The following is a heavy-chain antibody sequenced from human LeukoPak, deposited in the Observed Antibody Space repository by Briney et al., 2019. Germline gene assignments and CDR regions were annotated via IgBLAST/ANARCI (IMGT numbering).Heavy chain of an antibody. CDR3: ARGGRITFGGADQLDY. CDR1: GYTFTGYY. V-gene: IGHV1-2*02. Sequence: GASVKVSCKASGYTFTGYYMHWVRQAPGQGLEWMGWINPNSGGTNYAQKFQGRVTMTRDTSISTAYMELSRLRSDDTAVYYCARGGRITFGGADQLDYWGQGTLVTVSS. J-gene: IGHJ4*02. D-gene: IGHD3-16*01. CDR2: INPNSGGT.